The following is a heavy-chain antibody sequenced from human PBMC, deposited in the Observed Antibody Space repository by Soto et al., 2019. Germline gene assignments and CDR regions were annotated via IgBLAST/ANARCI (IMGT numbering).Heavy chain of an antibody. J-gene: IGHJ4*02. CDR1: GYTFTSYY. CDR3: ARDCELGY. V-gene: IGHV1-46*01. CDR2: INPSGDST. D-gene: IGHD1-26*01. Sequence: QVQLVQSGAEVKKPGASVKVSCKASGYTFTSYYIHWVRQAPGQGLEWMGTINPSGDSTTYAQKFRGRVTMTRDTSTSTVYMELGSLRSEDTAVYYCARDCELGYWGQGTLVTVSS.